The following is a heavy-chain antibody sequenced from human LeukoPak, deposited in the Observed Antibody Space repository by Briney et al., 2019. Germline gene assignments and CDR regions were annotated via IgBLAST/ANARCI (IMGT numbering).Heavy chain of an antibody. V-gene: IGHV3-30*04. CDR1: GFTFRMSG. J-gene: IGHJ4*02. Sequence: GTSLRLSCATSGFTFRMSGVHWVRQAPGKGLEWVALMSSDGIKSYYADSVKGRFTVSRDTSRDIVYLQMNSLSADDTGIYYCAKDHAGSGRAFEYWGQGTLLTVSS. D-gene: IGHD3-10*01. CDR3: AKDHAGSGRAFEY. CDR2: MSSDGIKS.